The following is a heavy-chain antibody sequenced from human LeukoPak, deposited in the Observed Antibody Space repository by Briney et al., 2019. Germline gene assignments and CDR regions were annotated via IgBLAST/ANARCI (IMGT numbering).Heavy chain of an antibody. J-gene: IGHJ5*02. D-gene: IGHD6-13*01. CDR3: ARAYSSSWYLNWFDP. V-gene: IGHV4-61*02. Sequence: SETLSLTCTVSGGSISSGSYYWRWIRQPAGKGLEWIGRIYTSGSTNYNPSLKSRVTISVDTSKNQFSLKLSSVTAADTAIYYCARAYSSSWYLNWFDPWGQGTLVTVSS. CDR1: GGSISSGSYY. CDR2: IYTSGST.